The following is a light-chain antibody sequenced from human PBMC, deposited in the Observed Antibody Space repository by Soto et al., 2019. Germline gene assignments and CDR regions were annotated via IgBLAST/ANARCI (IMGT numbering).Light chain of an antibody. CDR2: GAS. Sequence: EIVLTQSPGTLSLSPGERATLSCRASQSVSSNYLAWYQQKPGQAPRLLIYGASSRATGIPDRFSGSGSGTDFTLTISRLEPEDFAVYYCQQYDSSPPYTFGQGTKLEIK. CDR3: QQYDSSPPYT. J-gene: IGKJ2*01. V-gene: IGKV3-20*01. CDR1: QSVSSNY.